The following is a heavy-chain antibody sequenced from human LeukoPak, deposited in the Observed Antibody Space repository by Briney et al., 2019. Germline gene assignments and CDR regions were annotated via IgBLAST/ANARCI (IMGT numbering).Heavy chain of an antibody. CDR1: GFTFSTLP. D-gene: IGHD6-19*01. CDR2: SSSNGGST. V-gene: IGHV3-64D*06. J-gene: IGHJ4*02. CDR3: VNQISGWVY. Sequence: GGSLRLSCSGSGFTFSTLPMHWVRQAPGKGLEYVSGSSSNGGSTYYADSVKGRFIISRDNSKNTPYLQMSSLRPEDTAVYYCVNQISGWVYWGQGALVTVSS.